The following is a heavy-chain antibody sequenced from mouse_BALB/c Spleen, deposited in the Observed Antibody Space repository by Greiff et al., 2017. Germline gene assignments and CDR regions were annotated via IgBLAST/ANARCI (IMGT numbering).Heavy chain of an antibody. CDR1: GFSLTSYG. V-gene: IGHV2-4-1*01. Sequence: QVQLKESGPGLVQPSQSLSITCTVSGFSLTSYGVHWVRQSPGKGLEWLGVIWSGGSTDYNAAFISRLSISKDNSKSQVFFKMNSLQADDTAIYYCARKDGYYVYYAMDYWVKEPQSPSPQ. D-gene: IGHD2-3*01. J-gene: IGHJ4*01. CDR3: ARKDGYYVYYAMDY. CDR2: IWSGGST.